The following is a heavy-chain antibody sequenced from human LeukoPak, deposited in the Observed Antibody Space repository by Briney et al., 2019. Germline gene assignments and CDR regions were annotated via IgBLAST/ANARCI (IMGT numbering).Heavy chain of an antibody. Sequence: SETLSLTCTVSGGSISSYYWSWIRQPAGKGLEWSGRIYTSGSTNYNPSLKSRVTMSVDTSKNQFSLKLSSVTAADTAVYYCARHGSISGWYGFFDYWGQGTLVTVSS. D-gene: IGHD6-19*01. CDR3: ARHGSISGWYGFFDY. V-gene: IGHV4-4*07. J-gene: IGHJ4*02. CDR1: GGSISSYY. CDR2: IYTSGST.